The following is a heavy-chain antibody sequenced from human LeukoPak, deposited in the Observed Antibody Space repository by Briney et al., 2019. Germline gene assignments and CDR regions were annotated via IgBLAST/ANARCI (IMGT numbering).Heavy chain of an antibody. CDR3: ARGQYDSSGYYYEGLFDY. J-gene: IGHJ4*02. Sequence: GGSLRLSCAASGFTFSSYSMNWVRQAPGKGLEWVSSISSSSSYIYYADSVKGRFTISRDNAKNSLYLQMNSLRAEDTAVYYCARGQYDSSGYYYEGLFDYWGQGTLVTVSS. D-gene: IGHD3-22*01. V-gene: IGHV3-21*01. CDR1: GFTFSSYS. CDR2: ISSSSSYI.